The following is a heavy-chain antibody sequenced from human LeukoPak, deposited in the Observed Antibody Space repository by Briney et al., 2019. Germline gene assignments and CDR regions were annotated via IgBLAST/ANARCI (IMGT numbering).Heavy chain of an antibody. CDR2: ISSSRSYI. CDR3: AGEDRDYYYYMDV. D-gene: IGHD3-10*01. Sequence: GGSLRLSCAASGFTFSNYSMNWVRQAPGKGLEWVSSISSSRSYIYYADSVKGRFTISRDNAKNSLYLQMNSLRAEDTAVYYCAGEDRDYYYYMDVWGKGTTVTVSS. CDR1: GFTFSNYS. J-gene: IGHJ6*03. V-gene: IGHV3-21*01.